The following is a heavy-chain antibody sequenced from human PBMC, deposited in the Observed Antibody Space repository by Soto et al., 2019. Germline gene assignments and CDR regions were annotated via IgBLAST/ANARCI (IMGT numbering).Heavy chain of an antibody. Sequence: SETLSLTCTVSGSSISSSSYYWGWIRQPPGKGLEWIGSIYYSGSTYYNPSLKSRVTISVDTSKNQFSLKLSSVTAADTAVYYCAVAVAGTKLAYYFDYWGKGTLVTVSS. CDR2: IYYSGST. J-gene: IGHJ4*02. CDR1: GSSISSSSYY. D-gene: IGHD6-19*01. CDR3: AVAVAGTKLAYYFDY. V-gene: IGHV4-39*01.